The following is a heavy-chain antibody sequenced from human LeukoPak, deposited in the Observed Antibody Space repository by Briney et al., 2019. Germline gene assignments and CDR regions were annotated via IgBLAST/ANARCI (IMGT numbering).Heavy chain of an antibody. CDR2: ISGNSRHI. Sequence: GGSLRLSCVASGFSFGDNAMNWVRQAPGKGLEWLSYISGNSRHIQYAESVKGRFTISRDNGLQLLYLQMDSLTDADTAIYFCARDLNRGMDVWGRGTTVTVSS. J-gene: IGHJ6*02. CDR1: GFSFGDNA. CDR3: ARDLNRGMDV. V-gene: IGHV3-21*05.